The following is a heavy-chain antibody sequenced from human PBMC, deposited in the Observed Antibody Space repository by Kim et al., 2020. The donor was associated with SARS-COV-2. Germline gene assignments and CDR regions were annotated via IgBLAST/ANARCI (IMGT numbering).Heavy chain of an antibody. Sequence: GGSLRLSCAASGFTFNSYSIDWVRQAPGKGLEWVAVISYDGTTKYYADSVKGRFTISRDNSRNTLYLRMNSLRAEDTAVYYCASGRYSAYDYDYWGQGTLVTVSS. D-gene: IGHD5-12*01. CDR2: ISYDGTTK. V-gene: IGHV3-30-3*01. CDR1: GFTFNSYS. CDR3: ASGRYSAYDYDY. J-gene: IGHJ4*02.